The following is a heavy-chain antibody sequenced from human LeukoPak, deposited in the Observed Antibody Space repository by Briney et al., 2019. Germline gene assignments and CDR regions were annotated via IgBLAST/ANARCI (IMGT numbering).Heavy chain of an antibody. J-gene: IGHJ5*02. D-gene: IGHD3-16*01. V-gene: IGHV4-39*07. Sequence: PSETLSLTCTISGGSISSSSYYWGWIRQPPGKGLEWIGSIYYSGSTYYNPSLKSRVTISIDTSKNQFSLKLSSVTAADTALYYCARPEGGNWFDPWGQGTLVTVSS. CDR3: ARPEGGNWFDP. CDR2: IYYSGST. CDR1: GGSISSSSYY.